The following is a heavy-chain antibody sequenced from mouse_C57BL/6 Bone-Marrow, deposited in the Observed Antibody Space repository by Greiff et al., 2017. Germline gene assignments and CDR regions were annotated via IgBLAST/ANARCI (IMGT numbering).Heavy chain of an antibody. CDR2: ISSGSSTI. Sequence: DVHLVESGGGLVKPGGSLKLSCAASGFTFSDYGMHWVRQAPEKGLEWVAYISSGSSTIYYADKVKGRFNISRDNAKNTLFLQMTSLRSEDTAMYYCAVGGSSPYYAMDYWGQGTSVTVSS. J-gene: IGHJ4*01. V-gene: IGHV5-17*01. CDR1: GFTFSDYG. D-gene: IGHD1-1*01. CDR3: AVGGSSPYYAMDY.